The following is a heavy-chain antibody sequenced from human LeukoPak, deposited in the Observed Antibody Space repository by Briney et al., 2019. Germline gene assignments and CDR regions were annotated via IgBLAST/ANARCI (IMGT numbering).Heavy chain of an antibody. D-gene: IGHD3-10*01. V-gene: IGHV3-48*01. CDR3: ARSYSLWFGELSGADY. Sequence: AGGSLRLSCTASGFTFSSYSMSWVRQAPGKGLEWVSYISSSGSTIYYADSVKGRFTISRDNSKNTLYLQMNSLRAEDTAVYYCARSYSLWFGELSGADYWGQGTLVTVSS. J-gene: IGHJ4*02. CDR2: ISSSGSTI. CDR1: GFTFSSYS.